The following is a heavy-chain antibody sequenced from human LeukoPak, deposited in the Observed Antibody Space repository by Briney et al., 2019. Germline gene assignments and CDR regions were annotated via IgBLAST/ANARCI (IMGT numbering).Heavy chain of an antibody. CDR3: ARGFDSKSTYFDY. J-gene: IGHJ4*02. V-gene: IGHV3-7*05. CDR1: GFTFSSYW. D-gene: IGHD5-12*01. CDR2: IKQDGSEK. Sequence: GGSLRLSCAASGFTFSSYWMSWVRQAPGKGLEWVANIKQDGSEKYYVDSVKGRFTISRDNAKNSLYLQMNSLRAEDTAVYYCARGFDSKSTYFDYWGQGTLATVSS.